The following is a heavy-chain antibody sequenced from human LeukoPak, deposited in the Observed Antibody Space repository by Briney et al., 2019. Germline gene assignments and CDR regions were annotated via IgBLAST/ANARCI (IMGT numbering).Heavy chain of an antibody. Sequence: SVKVSCKASGGTFSSYAISWVRQAPGQGLEWMGGIIPIFGTANYAQKFQGRVTITTDESTSTAYIELSSLRSEDTAVYYCARVISADYYYYMDVWGKGTTVTVSS. CDR3: ARVISADYYYYMDV. CDR1: GGTFSSYA. J-gene: IGHJ6*03. V-gene: IGHV1-69*05. D-gene: IGHD2-21*01. CDR2: IIPIFGTA.